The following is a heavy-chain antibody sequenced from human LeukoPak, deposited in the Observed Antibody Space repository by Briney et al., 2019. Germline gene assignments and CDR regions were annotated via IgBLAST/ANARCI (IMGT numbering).Heavy chain of an antibody. V-gene: IGHV1-46*01. CDR1: GYTFTSYY. CDR3: ARVLDPIMITFGGVIAHNIFDY. D-gene: IGHD3-16*02. CDR2: INPSGGST. Sequence: ASVKVSCKASGYTFTSYYMHWVLQAPGQGLEWMGIINPSGGSTSYAQKFQGRVTMTRDTSTSTVYMELSSLRSEDTAVYYCARVLDPIMITFGGVIAHNIFDYWGQGTLVTVSS. J-gene: IGHJ4*02.